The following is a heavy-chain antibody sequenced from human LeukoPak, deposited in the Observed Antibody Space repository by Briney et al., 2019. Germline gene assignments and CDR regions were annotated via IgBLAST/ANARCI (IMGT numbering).Heavy chain of an antibody. CDR3: ARLSYSSGWYGP. J-gene: IGHJ5*02. Sequence: SETLSLTCTVSGGSISSYYWSWIRQPPGKGLEWIGYIYYSGSTNYNPSLKSRVTISVDTSKNQFSLKLSSVAAADTAVYYCARLSYSSGWYGPWGQGTLVTVSS. V-gene: IGHV4-59*08. CDR2: IYYSGST. CDR1: GGSISSYY. D-gene: IGHD6-19*01.